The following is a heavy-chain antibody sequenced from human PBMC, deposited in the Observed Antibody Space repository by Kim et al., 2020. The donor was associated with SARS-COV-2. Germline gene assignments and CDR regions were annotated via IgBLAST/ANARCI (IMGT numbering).Heavy chain of an antibody. J-gene: IGHJ4*02. CDR1: GLIFSTYS. D-gene: IGHD1-26*01. CDR2: ISSSSSSI. Sequence: GGSLRLSCAASGLIFSTYSMNWVRQAPGKGLEWISYISSSSSSIYYADSVKGRFTISRDNAKNSLYLQMNSLRDEDTAVYYCARGPGPGSSGTGGFGYWGQGTLVTVSS. V-gene: IGHV3-48*02. CDR3: ARGPGPGSSGTGGFGY.